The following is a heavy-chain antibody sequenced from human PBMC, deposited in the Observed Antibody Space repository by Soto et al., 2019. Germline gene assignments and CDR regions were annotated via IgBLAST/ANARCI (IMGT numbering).Heavy chain of an antibody. D-gene: IGHD6-13*01. CDR2: INYSGST. J-gene: IGHJ6*03. CDR1: GGSISGYY. V-gene: IGHV4-59*01. CDR3: ARVGSSSFNYYFMDV. Sequence: PSETLSLTCTVSGGSISGYYWSWIRQPPGKGLEWIGYINYSGSTNYSPSLKSRVTISVDTSKNQFSLKLSSVTAADTAVYYCARVGSSSFNYYFMDVWGKGTTVTVSS.